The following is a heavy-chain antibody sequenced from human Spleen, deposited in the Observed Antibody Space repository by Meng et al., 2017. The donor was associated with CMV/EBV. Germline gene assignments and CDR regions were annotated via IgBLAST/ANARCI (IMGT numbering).Heavy chain of an antibody. V-gene: IGHV3-30*02. CDR1: GFTFGYYA. Sequence: GESLKISCAASGFTFGYYAMHWVRQAPGKGLEWVAFIRYDGNAQYYGDSVKGRFTISRDNAKTSLYLQMDSLRAEDTAVYYCVRDEWGDSWGQGTLVTVSS. CDR3: VRDEWGDS. CDR2: IRYDGNAQ. J-gene: IGHJ5*01. D-gene: IGHD3-16*01.